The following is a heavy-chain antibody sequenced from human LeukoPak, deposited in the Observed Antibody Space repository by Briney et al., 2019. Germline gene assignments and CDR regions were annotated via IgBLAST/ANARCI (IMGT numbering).Heavy chain of an antibody. Sequence: GGSLRLSCAASGFTFSSYAMHWVRQAPGKGLEWVADISYDGSNKYYADSVKGRFTISRDNSKNTLYLQMNSLRAEDTAVYYCATSYGDYDYYGMDVWGQGTTVTVSS. V-gene: IGHV3-30*04. CDR2: ISYDGSNK. CDR1: GFTFSSYA. CDR3: ATSYGDYDYYGMDV. D-gene: IGHD4-17*01. J-gene: IGHJ6*02.